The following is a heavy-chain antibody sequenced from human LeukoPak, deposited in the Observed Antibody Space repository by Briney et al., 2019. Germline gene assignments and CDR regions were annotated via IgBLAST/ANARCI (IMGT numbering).Heavy chain of an antibody. D-gene: IGHD3-22*01. CDR1: GFTFSNYW. Sequence: PGGSLRLSCAASGFTFSNYWMTWVRQAPGKGLEWVANIKQDGSEKYYVDSVKGRFTISRDNAENSLFLQMNSLRAEDTAVYYCARELYYYDSSGYYGGWANYYYYFYMDVWGKGTTVTVSS. V-gene: IGHV3-7*01. CDR2: IKQDGSEK. CDR3: ARELYYYDSSGYYGGWANYYYYFYMDV. J-gene: IGHJ6*03.